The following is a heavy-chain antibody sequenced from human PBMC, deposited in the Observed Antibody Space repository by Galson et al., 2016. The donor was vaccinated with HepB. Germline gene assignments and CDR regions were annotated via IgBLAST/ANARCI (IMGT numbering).Heavy chain of an antibody. CDR2: ISTSSSYI. V-gene: IGHV3-21*01. D-gene: IGHD3/OR15-3a*01. Sequence: SLRLSCAASGFTFSSGSMNWVRQAPGMGLEWVSSISTSSSYIYVTDSVKGRFTISRDNSKNTLYLQMNSLRAEDTAVFYCARDDFWTGPPSASFSFDYWGQGTLVTVSS. CDR1: GFTFSSGS. CDR3: ARDDFWTGPPSASFSFDY. J-gene: IGHJ4*02.